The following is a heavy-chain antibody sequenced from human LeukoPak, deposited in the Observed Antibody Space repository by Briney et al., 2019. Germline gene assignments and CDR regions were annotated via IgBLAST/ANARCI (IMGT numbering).Heavy chain of an antibody. CDR3: AREWVVPAAHFDY. V-gene: IGHV3-23*01. CDR1: GFTFSSYA. J-gene: IGHJ4*02. D-gene: IGHD2-2*01. Sequence: GGSLRLSCAASGFTFSSYAMSWVRQAPGKGLEWVSAISGSSGSTYYADSVKGRFTISRDNSKNSLYLQMNSLRAEDTAVYYCAREWVVPAAHFDYWGQGTLVTVSS. CDR2: ISGSSGST.